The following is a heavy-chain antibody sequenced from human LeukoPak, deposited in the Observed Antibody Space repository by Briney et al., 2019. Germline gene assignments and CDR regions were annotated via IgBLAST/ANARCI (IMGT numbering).Heavy chain of an antibody. CDR2: ISYDGRNS. CDR3: AKVNEGIAAAATGYFDY. CDR1: GLTFSIFG. J-gene: IGHJ4*02. D-gene: IGHD6-13*01. V-gene: IGHV3-30*18. Sequence: GGSLRLSCAASGLTFSIFGMHWVRQAPGKGLEWVAVISYDGRNSYYADSVKGRFTISRDNSKNTLYLQMNSLKTEDTAVYYCAKVNEGIAAAATGYFDYWGQGTLVTVSS.